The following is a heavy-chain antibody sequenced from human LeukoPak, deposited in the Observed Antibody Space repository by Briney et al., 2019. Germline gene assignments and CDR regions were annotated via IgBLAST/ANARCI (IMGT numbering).Heavy chain of an antibody. CDR2: MNPNSGNT. V-gene: IGHV1-8*03. CDR3: ARGPLKSSNSLLGFDP. Sequence: ASVKVSCKVSGYTLTELSMHWVRQAPGKGLEWMGWMNPNSGNTGYAQKFQGRVTITRNTSISTAYMELSSLRSEDTAVYYCARGPLKSSNSLLGFDPWGQGTLVTVSS. J-gene: IGHJ5*02. D-gene: IGHD2-2*01. CDR1: GYTLTELS.